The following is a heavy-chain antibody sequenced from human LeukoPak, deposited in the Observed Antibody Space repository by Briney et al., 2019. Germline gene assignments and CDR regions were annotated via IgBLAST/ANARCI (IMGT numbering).Heavy chain of an antibody. CDR2: IYTSGST. D-gene: IGHD2-21*01. J-gene: IGHJ3*02. Sequence: SETLSLTCTVSGGSISSGSYYWSWIRQPAGKGLEWIGRIYTSGSTNYNPSLKSRVTISVDTSKNQFSLKLSSVTAADTAVYYCARSAYCGGDCYSGDAFDIWGQGTMVTVSS. CDR1: GGSISSGSYY. V-gene: IGHV4-61*02. CDR3: ARSAYCGGDCYSGDAFDI.